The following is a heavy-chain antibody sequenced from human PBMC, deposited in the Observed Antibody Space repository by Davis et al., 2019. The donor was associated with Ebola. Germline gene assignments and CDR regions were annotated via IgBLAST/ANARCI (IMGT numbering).Heavy chain of an antibody. CDR1: GFTFSSYG. Sequence: GGSLRLSCAASGFTFSSYGMHWVRQAPGKGLEWVAVISYDGSNKYYADSVKGRFTISRDNSKNTLYLQMNSLRAEDTAVYYCARGSAVADYYYYGMDVWGQGTTVTVSS. D-gene: IGHD6-19*01. V-gene: IGHV3-30*03. CDR3: ARGSAVADYYYYGMDV. CDR2: ISYDGSNK. J-gene: IGHJ6*02.